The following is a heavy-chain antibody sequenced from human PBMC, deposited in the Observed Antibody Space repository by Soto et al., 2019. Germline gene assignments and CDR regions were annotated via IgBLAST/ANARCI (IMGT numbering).Heavy chain of an antibody. CDR3: ARDWAWNYDY. Sequence: QVQLVESGGGVVQPGRSLRLSCAASGFTVSYFGLHWVRQAPGKGLEWVAFISSDGGKAYYADSMKVRFTISRDNSKNTLDLQMNSLKPEDTAVYYCARDWAWNYDYWGQGTLVTVSS. J-gene: IGHJ4*02. CDR2: ISSDGGKA. V-gene: IGHV3-30-3*01. CDR1: GFTVSYFG. D-gene: IGHD1-7*01.